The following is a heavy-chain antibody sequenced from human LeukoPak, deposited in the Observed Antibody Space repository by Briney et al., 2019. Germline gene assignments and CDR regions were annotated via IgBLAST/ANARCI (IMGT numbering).Heavy chain of an antibody. J-gene: IGHJ4*02. CDR1: VGSISSSSYY. CDR2: IYYSGST. Sequence: AETLSLTCTVSVGSISSSSYYWGWTRQPPGTGLEWVVSIYYSGSTYYNPSLKSRLTISVDPSKNQFSLKLSSVTAADTGVYYCARGYCDILTGYSAPDYWGQGTLVTVSS. CDR3: ARGYCDILTGYSAPDY. D-gene: IGHD3-9*01. V-gene: IGHV4-39*07.